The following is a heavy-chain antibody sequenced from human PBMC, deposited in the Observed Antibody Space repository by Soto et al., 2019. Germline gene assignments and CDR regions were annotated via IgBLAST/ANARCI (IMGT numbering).Heavy chain of an antibody. J-gene: IGHJ6*02. Sequence: SETLSLTCAVYGGSFSGYYWSWIRQPPGKGLEWIGEINHSGSTNYNPSLKSRVTISVDTSKNQFSLKLSSVTAADTAVYYCARVRTYYDFWSGYYKYYYYGMDVLGQGTTVTVSS. V-gene: IGHV4-34*01. D-gene: IGHD3-3*01. CDR3: ARVRTYYDFWSGYYKYYYYGMDV. CDR2: INHSGST. CDR1: GGSFSGYY.